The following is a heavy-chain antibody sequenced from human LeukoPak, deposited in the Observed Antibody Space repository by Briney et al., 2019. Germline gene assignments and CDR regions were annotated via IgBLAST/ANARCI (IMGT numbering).Heavy chain of an antibody. CDR3: AKTGSSSWGYFDY. D-gene: IGHD6-13*01. CDR2: IRNDGTIQ. Sequence: GGSPRLSCAASGFTFRTYGMHWVRQAPGKGLEWVAIIRNDGTIQYYADSVKGRFTLSRDNSKNTLYLQMNSLRPEDTAVYFCAKTGSSSWGYFDYWGQGTLVTVSS. V-gene: IGHV3-30*02. CDR1: GFTFRTYG. J-gene: IGHJ4*02.